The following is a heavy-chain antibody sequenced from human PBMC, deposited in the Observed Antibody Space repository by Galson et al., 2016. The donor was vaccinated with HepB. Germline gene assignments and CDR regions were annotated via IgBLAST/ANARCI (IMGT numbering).Heavy chain of an antibody. CDR1: GGTFSTYA. Sequence: SVQVSCKASGGTFSTYAISWVRQAPGQGLEWMGGIIPIPGTADYAQKFQGRVTITADESTSSSYMELSSLRSEDTAVYYCARRGAIGSDFDYWGQGTLVTVSS. CDR3: ARRGAIGSDFDY. D-gene: IGHD5/OR15-5a*01. CDR2: IIPIPGTA. V-gene: IGHV1-69*13. J-gene: IGHJ4*02.